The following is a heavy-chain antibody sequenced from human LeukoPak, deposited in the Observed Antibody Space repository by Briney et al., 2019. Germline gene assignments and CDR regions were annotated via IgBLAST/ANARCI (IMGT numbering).Heavy chain of an antibody. Sequence: SVKVSCKASGGTFSSYAISWVRQAPGQGLEWMGGIIPIFGTANYAQKFQGRVTITADESTSTAYMELSSLRAEDTAVYYCARDGFGRRYSSPRPPTPYFDYWGQGTLVTVSS. CDR1: GGTFSSYA. CDR3: ARDGFGRRYSSPRPPTPYFDY. V-gene: IGHV1-69*01. J-gene: IGHJ4*02. D-gene: IGHD6-13*01. CDR2: IIPIFGTA.